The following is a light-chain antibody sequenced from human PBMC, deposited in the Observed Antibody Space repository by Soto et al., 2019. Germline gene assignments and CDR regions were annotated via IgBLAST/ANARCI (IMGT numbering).Light chain of an antibody. CDR3: SSYTTSSTRVV. V-gene: IGLV2-14*01. CDR1: SSDVGGYNY. CDR2: EVN. J-gene: IGLJ3*02. Sequence: QSALTQPASVSGSPGQSITISCIGTSSDVGGYNYVSWYQQHPGKAPKLMIYEVNNRPSGVSNRFSGSKSGNTASLTISGLQAEDEADYYCSSYTTSSTRVVFGGGTKLTVL.